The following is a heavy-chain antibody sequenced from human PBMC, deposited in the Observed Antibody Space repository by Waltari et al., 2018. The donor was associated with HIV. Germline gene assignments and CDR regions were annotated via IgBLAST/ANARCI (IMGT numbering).Heavy chain of an antibody. Sequence: QVQLVQSGAEVKKPGASVKVSCKASGYTFTGYYMHWVRQAPGQGLEWMGWINPNSGGTNYAQKFQGSVTMTRDTSSSTAYMELTRLRSDDTAVYYCAREPSLTTAYDYWGQGTLVTVSS. CDR3: AREPSLTTAYDY. CDR2: INPNSGGT. D-gene: IGHD4-17*01. CDR1: GYTFTGYY. V-gene: IGHV1-2*02. J-gene: IGHJ4*02.